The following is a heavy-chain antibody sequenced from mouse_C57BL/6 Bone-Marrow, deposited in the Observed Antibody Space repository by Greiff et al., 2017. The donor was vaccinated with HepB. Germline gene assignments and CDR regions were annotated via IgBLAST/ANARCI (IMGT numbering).Heavy chain of an antibody. Sequence: EVQLQQSVAELVRPGASVKLSCTASGFNIKNTYMPWVKQRPEQGLEWIGRIDPANGNTKYDPKFQGKATITADTSSNTAYLQLSSLTSEDTAIYYCARPIYYGNFYWYFDVWGTGTTVTVSS. V-gene: IGHV14-3*01. J-gene: IGHJ1*03. CDR1: GFNIKNTY. CDR2: IDPANGNT. CDR3: ARPIYYGNFYWYFDV. D-gene: IGHD2-1*01.